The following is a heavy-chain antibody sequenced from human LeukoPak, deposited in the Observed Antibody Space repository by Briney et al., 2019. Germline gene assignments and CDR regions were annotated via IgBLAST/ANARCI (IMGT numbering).Heavy chain of an antibody. CDR2: IYPGDSET. CDR1: GYSFTNYW. J-gene: IGHJ4*02. V-gene: IGHV5-51*01. CDR3: ARHFNRYTSSDY. D-gene: IGHD6-13*01. Sequence: GESLKISCQGSGYSFTNYWVAWVRQMPGKGLEWMGIIYPGDSETRYSPSFQGQATISADKSISTAYLQWSSLKASDTAMYYCARHFNRYTSSDYWGQGTLVTVSS.